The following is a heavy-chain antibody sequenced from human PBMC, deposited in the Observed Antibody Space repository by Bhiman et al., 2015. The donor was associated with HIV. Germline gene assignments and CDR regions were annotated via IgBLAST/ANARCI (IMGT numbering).Heavy chain of an antibody. V-gene: IGHV3-15*07. J-gene: IGHJ3*02. CDR2: IKSKSEGGTT. CDR1: GFTFSTYN. Sequence: EVQLVESGGGLVKPGGSLRLSCAASGFTFSTYNMNWVRQAPGKGLEWVGRIKSKSEGGTTDYAAPVKGRFTMSRDDSQSTLFLQLSSLKTEDTAVYYCATGGNAMYYDYVWGSYRSPDAFDIWGQGTMVTVSS. D-gene: IGHD3-16*02. CDR3: ATGGNAMYYDYVWGSYRSPDAFDI.